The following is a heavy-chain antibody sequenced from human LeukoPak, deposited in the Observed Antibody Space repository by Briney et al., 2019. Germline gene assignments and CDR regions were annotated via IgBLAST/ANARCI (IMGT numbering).Heavy chain of an antibody. V-gene: IGHV3-20*04. CDR2: INWNGGST. Sequence: GGSLRLSCAASGFTFDDYGMSWVRQAPGKGLEWVSGINWNGGSTGYADSVKGRFTISRDNAKNSLYLQMNSLRAEDTAVYYCARIPSGSYFPGGDYYYYMDVWGKGTTVTISS. D-gene: IGHD1-26*01. CDR1: GFTFDDYG. J-gene: IGHJ6*03. CDR3: ARIPSGSYFPGGDYYYYMDV.